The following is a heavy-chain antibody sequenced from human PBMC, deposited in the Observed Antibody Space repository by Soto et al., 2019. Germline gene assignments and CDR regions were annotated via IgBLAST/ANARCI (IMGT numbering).Heavy chain of an antibody. CDR3: ARDPYRSSWYDY. Sequence: GGSLRLSCAASGFTFTSSAMHWVRQAPGKGVEWVALISYAGSNKYYADAVGGRFTISRDNSKNTRYLQMNSLRADDTALYYCARDPYRSSWYDYWGQGTLVTVSS. J-gene: IGHJ4*02. CDR2: ISYAGSNK. CDR1: GFTFTSSA. V-gene: IGHV3-30-3*01. D-gene: IGHD6-13*01.